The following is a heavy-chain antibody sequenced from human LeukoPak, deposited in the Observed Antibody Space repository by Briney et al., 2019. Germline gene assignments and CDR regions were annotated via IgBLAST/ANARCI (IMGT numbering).Heavy chain of an antibody. CDR1: GFTFSSYG. CDR2: ISYDGSNK. J-gene: IGHJ5*02. V-gene: IGHV3-30*18. CDR3: AKGAPYSSSLSNWFDP. Sequence: GGSLRLSCAASGFTFSSYGMHWVRQAPGKGLEWVAVISYDGSNKYYADSVKGRFTISRDNSKNTLDLQMNSLRAEDTAVYDCAKGAPYSSSLSNWFDPWGQGTLVTVSS. D-gene: IGHD6-6*01.